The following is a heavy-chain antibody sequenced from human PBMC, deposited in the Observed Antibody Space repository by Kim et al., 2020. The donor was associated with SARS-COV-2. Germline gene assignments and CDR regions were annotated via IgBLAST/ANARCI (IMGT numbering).Heavy chain of an antibody. J-gene: IGHJ4*02. D-gene: IGHD1-1*01. V-gene: IGHV3-23*01. CDR3: AKDQTVTTLDFDY. Sequence: CADSVKGRFTVSRDNSKDTLYLQMNSLRADDTAVYYCAKDQTVTTLDFDYWGQGTLVTVSS.